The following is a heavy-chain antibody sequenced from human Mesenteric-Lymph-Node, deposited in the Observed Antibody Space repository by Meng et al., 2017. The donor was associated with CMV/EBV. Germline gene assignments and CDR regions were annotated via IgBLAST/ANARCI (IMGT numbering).Heavy chain of an antibody. Sequence: LSLTCAVYGGSFSGYYWSWIRQPQGKGLEWIGEINHSGSTNYNPSLKSRVTISVDTSKNQFSLKLSSVTAADTAVYYCANSWFGELYSWGQGTLVTVSS. J-gene: IGHJ1*01. V-gene: IGHV4-34*01. CDR2: INHSGST. D-gene: IGHD3-10*01. CDR1: GGSFSGYY. CDR3: ANSWFGELYS.